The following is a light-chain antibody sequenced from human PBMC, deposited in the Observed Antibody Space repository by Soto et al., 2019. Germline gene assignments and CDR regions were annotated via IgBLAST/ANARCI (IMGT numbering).Light chain of an antibody. V-gene: IGKV3-20*01. Sequence: EILLTQSPGTLSLSPGERATLSCRASQSVSSSYLAWYQQKPGQATRLIIYGASSRATGIPDRFSGSGSGTDFTLTISRLEPEDFAVYYCQQYGSSPPITFGQGTRLEI. CDR2: GAS. CDR3: QQYGSSPPIT. CDR1: QSVSSSY. J-gene: IGKJ5*01.